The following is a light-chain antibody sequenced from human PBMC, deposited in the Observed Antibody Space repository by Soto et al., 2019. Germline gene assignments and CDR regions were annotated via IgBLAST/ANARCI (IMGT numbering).Light chain of an antibody. CDR1: QSVSSY. V-gene: IGKV3-11*01. CDR3: QQYNDWPLT. Sequence: EIVLTQSPATLSLSPGERATLSCRASQSVSSYLAWYQQKPGQAPRLLIYDASNRATGIPARFRGSGSGTDFTLTISSLEPEDFAVYYCQQYNDWPLTFRAFTKV. J-gene: IGKJ4*01. CDR2: DAS.